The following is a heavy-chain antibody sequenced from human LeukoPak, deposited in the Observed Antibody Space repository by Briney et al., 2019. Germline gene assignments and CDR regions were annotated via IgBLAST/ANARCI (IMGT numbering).Heavy chain of an antibody. J-gene: IGHJ5*02. V-gene: IGHV4-30-4*01. D-gene: IGHD4-11*01. CDR1: GGSISSGDYY. CDR2: IYYSGST. Sequence: SETLSLTCTVSGGSISSGDYYWSWIRQPPGKGLEWIGYIYYSGSTYYNPSLKSRVTISVDTSKNQFSLKLSSVTAADTVVYYCASQLLRLNWFDPWGQGTLVTVSS. CDR3: ASQLLRLNWFDP.